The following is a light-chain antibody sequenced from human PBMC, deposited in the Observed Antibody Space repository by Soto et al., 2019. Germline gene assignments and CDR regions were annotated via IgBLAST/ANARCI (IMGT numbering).Light chain of an antibody. CDR1: QSVSSSY. J-gene: IGKJ5*01. CDR2: CAS. CDR3: QQYGSSST. V-gene: IGKV3-20*01. Sequence: ERSTLSCRASQSVSSSYLAWYQQKPGQAPRLLIYCASSRATGIPDRFSGSGSGTDFTLTISRLEPEDFAVYYCQQYGSSSTFGQGTRLEIK.